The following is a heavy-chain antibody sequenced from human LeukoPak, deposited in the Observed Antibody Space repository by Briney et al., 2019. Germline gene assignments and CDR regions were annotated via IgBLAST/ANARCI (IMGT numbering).Heavy chain of an antibody. D-gene: IGHD2-2*01. J-gene: IGHJ3*02. V-gene: IGHV3-23*01. CDR3: AKPTCSSTSCYSRMGAFDI. CDR2: ISGSGGST. CDR1: GFAFSSHA. Sequence: GGSLRLSCAASGFAFSSHAMSWVRQAPGKGLEWVSGISGSGGSTYYADSVKGRFTISRDNSKNTLYLQMNSLRAEDTAVYYCAKPTCSSTSCYSRMGAFDIWGQGTMVTVSS.